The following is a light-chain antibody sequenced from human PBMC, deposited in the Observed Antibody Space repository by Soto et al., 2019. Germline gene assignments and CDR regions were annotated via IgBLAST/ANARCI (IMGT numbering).Light chain of an antibody. V-gene: IGKV1-6*01. CDR2: AAS. J-gene: IGKJ1*01. Sequence: AIQMTQSPSSLSASVGDRVTITCRASQGIRNDLGWYQQKPGKAPKLLIYAASSLHSGVPSRFSGSGSGPDFTLTISSLQPEDFATYYCLQDYNYPMTFGQGTKVEIK. CDR1: QGIRND. CDR3: LQDYNYPMT.